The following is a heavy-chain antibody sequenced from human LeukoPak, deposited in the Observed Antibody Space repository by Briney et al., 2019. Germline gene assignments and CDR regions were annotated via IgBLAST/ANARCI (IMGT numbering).Heavy chain of an antibody. J-gene: IGHJ4*02. D-gene: IGHD3-9*01. CDR2: ISGSDGGT. Sequence: GGSLRLSCAASGFIFNSYAMSWVRQAPGKGLEWVSSISGSDGGTNYADSVKGRFTISRANSTNTLYLQMNSLRAEDTAVYYCAKGSRGYFDWLLYFDYWGQGTLVTVSS. V-gene: IGHV3-23*01. CDR3: AKGSRGYFDWLLYFDY. CDR1: GFIFNSYA.